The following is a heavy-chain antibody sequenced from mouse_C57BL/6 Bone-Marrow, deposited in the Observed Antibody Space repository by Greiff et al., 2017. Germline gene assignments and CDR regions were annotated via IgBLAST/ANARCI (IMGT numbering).Heavy chain of an antibody. CDR2: IHPNSGST. Sequence: VQLQQPGAELVKPGASVKLSCKASGYTFTSYWMHWVKQRPGQGLEWIGMIHPNSGSTNYNEKFKSKATLTVDKSSSTAYMQLSSLTSEDSAVYYCARSYYPYYYGSSWAWFAYWGQGTLVTVSA. J-gene: IGHJ3*01. CDR1: GYTFTSYW. D-gene: IGHD1-1*01. CDR3: ARSYYPYYYGSSWAWFAY. V-gene: IGHV1-64*01.